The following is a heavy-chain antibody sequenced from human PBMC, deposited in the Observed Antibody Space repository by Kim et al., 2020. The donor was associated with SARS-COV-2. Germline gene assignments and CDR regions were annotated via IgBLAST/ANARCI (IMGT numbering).Heavy chain of an antibody. CDR1: GYSISSGYY. CDR2: IYHSGST. J-gene: IGHJ4*02. V-gene: IGHV4-38-2*02. CDR3: ARATIVVVPAAMVPGAYYFDY. D-gene: IGHD2-2*01. Sequence: SETLSLTCTVSGYSISSGYYWGWIRQPPGKGLEWIGSIYHSGSTYYNPSLKSRVTISVDTSKNQFSLKLSSVTAADTAVYYCARATIVVVPAAMVPGAYYFDYWGQGTLVTVSS.